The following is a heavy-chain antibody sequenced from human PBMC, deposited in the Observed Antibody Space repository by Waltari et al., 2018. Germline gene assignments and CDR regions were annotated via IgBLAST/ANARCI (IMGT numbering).Heavy chain of an antibody. Sequence: QVQLQESGPGLVKPSETLSLTCTVSGGSLSSYYWSWIRQPPGKGLEWIGYIYTSGSTNYNPSLKSRVTISVDTSKNQFSLKLSSVTAADTAVYYCATNQGAFDIWGQGTMVTVSS. J-gene: IGHJ3*02. V-gene: IGHV4-4*09. CDR2: IYTSGST. CDR3: ATNQGAFDI. D-gene: IGHD2-8*01. CDR1: GGSLSSYY.